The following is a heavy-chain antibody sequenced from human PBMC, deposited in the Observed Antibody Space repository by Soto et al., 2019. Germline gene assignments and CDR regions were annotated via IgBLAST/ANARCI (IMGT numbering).Heavy chain of an antibody. CDR2: ISWNSGSI. CDR3: AKDITGTGEDQFDY. V-gene: IGHV3-9*01. CDR1: GFTFDGYA. D-gene: IGHD1-7*01. Sequence: PWGSLRISCASSGFTFDGYAMHWVRQAPGKGLEWVSGISWNSGSIGYADSVKGRFTISRDNAKNSLYLQMNSLRAEDTALYYCAKDITGTGEDQFDYWGQGTLVTVSS. J-gene: IGHJ4*02.